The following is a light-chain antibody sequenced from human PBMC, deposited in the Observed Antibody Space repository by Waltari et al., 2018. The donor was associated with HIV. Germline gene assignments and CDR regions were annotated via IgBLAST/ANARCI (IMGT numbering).Light chain of an antibody. V-gene: IGLV2-23*01. CDR2: DDS. CDR1: STNVGSYSL. Sequence: QSALTQPASVSGSLGQSITISCTGASTNVGSYSLVSWYQNRPGQAPTLIIYDDSKRPLGISPRFSVSKSGNTASLTISGLQSEDEADYYCCSYGGDDTLVFGGGTKVTAL. CDR3: CSYGGDDTLV. J-gene: IGLJ3*02.